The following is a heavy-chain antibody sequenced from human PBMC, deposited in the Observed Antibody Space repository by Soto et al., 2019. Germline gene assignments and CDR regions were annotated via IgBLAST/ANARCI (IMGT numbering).Heavy chain of an antibody. CDR2: IYSAGST. Sequence: QLQLQESGPGLVKPSETLSLICTVSGGSISGYFWSWVRQPAGKGLEWIGSIYSAGSTNYNPSLKSRVTMSVDTSQNQFSLKLTSVTAADTAMYYCVRGDVFDIWGRGTMVTVSS. V-gene: IGHV4-4*07. J-gene: IGHJ3*02. CDR1: GGSISGYF. CDR3: VRGDVFDI. D-gene: IGHD3-16*01.